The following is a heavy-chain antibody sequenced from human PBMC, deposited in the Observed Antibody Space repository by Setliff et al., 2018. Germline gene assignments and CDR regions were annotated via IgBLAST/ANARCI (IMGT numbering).Heavy chain of an antibody. Sequence: GASVKVSCKASGYTFTNYGISWVRQAPGQGLAWMGWITTYNGDTNYAQKLQGRVTMTTDTSTSTAYVELRSLRSDDTAVYYCARGGQLAPFDYWGQGTLVTVSS. V-gene: IGHV1-18*01. J-gene: IGHJ4*02. CDR1: GYTFTNYG. CDR2: ITTYNGDT. CDR3: ARGGQLAPFDY.